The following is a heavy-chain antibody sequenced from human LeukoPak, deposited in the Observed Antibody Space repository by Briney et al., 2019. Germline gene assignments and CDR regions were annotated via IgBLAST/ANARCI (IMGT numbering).Heavy chain of an antibody. CDR1: GFTFSSYG. CDR2: IWYDGSNK. D-gene: IGHD6-19*01. CDR3: ARETKLAVAGTGIDY. Sequence: GGSLRLSCAASGFTFSSYGMHWVRQAPGKGLEWAAVIWYDGSNKYYADSVKGRFTISRDNSKNTLYLQMNSLRAEDTAVYYCARETKLAVAGTGIDYWGQGTLVTVSS. V-gene: IGHV3-33*01. J-gene: IGHJ4*02.